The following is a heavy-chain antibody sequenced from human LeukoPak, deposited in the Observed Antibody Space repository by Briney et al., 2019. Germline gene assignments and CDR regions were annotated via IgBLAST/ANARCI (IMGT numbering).Heavy chain of an antibody. CDR1: GFSFSSSA. V-gene: IGHV3-64D*06. J-gene: IGHJ1*01. CDR2: ISRDGAGT. CDR3: VKGVQGIRGSNSWEYFQH. Sequence: GGSLKLSCSASGFSFSSSAMHWVRQAPGKGLEYVSAISRDGAGTYYADSVKDRVTISRDNSKNTLYLQMSSLTPEDTAVYYCVKGVQGIRGSNSWEYFQHWGQGTLVTVSS. D-gene: IGHD3-10*01.